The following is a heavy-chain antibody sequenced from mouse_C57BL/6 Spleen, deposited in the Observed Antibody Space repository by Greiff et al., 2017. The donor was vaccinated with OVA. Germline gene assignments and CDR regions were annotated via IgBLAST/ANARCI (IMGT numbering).Heavy chain of an antibody. CDR1: GFTFSSYA. Sequence: EVKLMESGGGLVKPGGSLKLSCAASGFTFSSYAMSWVRQTPEKRLEWVATISDGGSYTYYPDNVKGRFTISRDNAKNNLYLQMSHLKSEDTAMYYCARDLNYDYDGGDYWGQGTTLTVSS. D-gene: IGHD2-4*01. V-gene: IGHV5-4*01. CDR3: ARDLNYDYDGGDY. J-gene: IGHJ2*01. CDR2: ISDGGSYT.